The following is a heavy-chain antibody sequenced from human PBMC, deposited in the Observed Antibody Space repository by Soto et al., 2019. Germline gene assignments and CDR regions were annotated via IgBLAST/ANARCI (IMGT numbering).Heavy chain of an antibody. CDR3: VRGGGGGLFDP. CDR1: GFTFVDSY. D-gene: IGHD2-15*01. CDR2: ISPGSRYP. J-gene: IGHJ5*02. Sequence: PGRSLSLSCAGSGFTFVDSYMSWIRQAPGKGLEWLSYISPGSRYPAYADSVKGRFTISRDSARRSLFLQMTSLTAEDTAMYYCVRGGGGGLFDPWGQGTMVTVSS. V-gene: IGHV3-11*06.